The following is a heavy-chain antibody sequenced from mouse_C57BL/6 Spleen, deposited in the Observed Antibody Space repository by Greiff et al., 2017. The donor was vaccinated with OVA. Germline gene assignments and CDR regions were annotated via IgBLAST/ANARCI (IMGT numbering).Heavy chain of an antibody. D-gene: IGHD2-4*01. V-gene: IGHV1-82*01. CDR3: ARGDYDYEGRDY. Sequence: VQLQQSGPELVKPGASVKISCKASGYAFSSSWMNWVKQRPGKGLEWIGRIYPGDGDTNYNGKFKGKATLTADKSSSTAYMQLSSLTSEDSAVYFCARGDYDYEGRDYWGQGTTLTVSS. CDR1: GYAFSSSW. CDR2: IYPGDGDT. J-gene: IGHJ2*01.